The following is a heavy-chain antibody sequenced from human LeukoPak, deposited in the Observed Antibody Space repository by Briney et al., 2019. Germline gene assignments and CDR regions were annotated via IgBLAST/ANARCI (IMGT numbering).Heavy chain of an antibody. Sequence: GGSLRLSCSASGFTFSRYDMHWFRQAPGKGLEYVSAISSNGGSTYYADSVKGRFTISRDNSRNTLHLQMSSLRVEDTAVYYCVKDSSSGSYFDYWGQGTLVTVSS. D-gene: IGHD3-10*01. J-gene: IGHJ4*02. CDR3: VKDSSSGSYFDY. CDR1: GFTFSRYD. CDR2: ISSNGGST. V-gene: IGHV3-64D*06.